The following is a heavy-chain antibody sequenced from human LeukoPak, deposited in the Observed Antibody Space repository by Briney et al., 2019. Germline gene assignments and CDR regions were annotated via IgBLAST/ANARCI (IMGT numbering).Heavy chain of an antibody. CDR3: ARGTMVRGVIIYRNWFDP. V-gene: IGHV3-33*01. D-gene: IGHD3-10*01. Sequence: GRSLRLSCAASGFTFSSYGMHWVRQAPGKGLEWVPVIWYDGSNKYYADSVKGRFTISRDNSKNTLYLQMNSLRAEDTAVYYCARGTMVRGVIIYRNWFDPWGQGTLVTVSS. CDR2: IWYDGSNK. CDR1: GFTFSSYG. J-gene: IGHJ5*02.